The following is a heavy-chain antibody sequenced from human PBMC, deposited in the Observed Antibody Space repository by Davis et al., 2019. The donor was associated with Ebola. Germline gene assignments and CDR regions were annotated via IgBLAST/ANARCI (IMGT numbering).Heavy chain of an antibody. CDR1: GFTLSVYS. J-gene: IGHJ4*02. V-gene: IGHV3-33*01. Sequence: GESLKISCAASGFTLSVYSIHWVRQAPGKGLEWVAVIWYDGSNKYYADSVKGRFTISRDNSKNTLYLQMNSLRAEDTAVYYCARAPPGGWEPSDYWGQGTLVSVSS. CDR3: ARAPPGGWEPSDY. D-gene: IGHD1-26*01. CDR2: IWYDGSNK.